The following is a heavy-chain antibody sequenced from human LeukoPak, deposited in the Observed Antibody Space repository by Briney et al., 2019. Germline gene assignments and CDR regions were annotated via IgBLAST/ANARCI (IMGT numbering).Heavy chain of an antibody. D-gene: IGHD3-10*01. CDR3: ARDPDLRRGFDGEGY. CDR2: VNQDGRQK. J-gene: IGHJ4*02. Sequence: AGGSLRLSCAASAFTFSSYWMSWVRQAPGKGLEWVANVNQDGRQKNYVDSVRGRFTISGDNVKNSLYLQMNSLRAEDTAVYYCARDPDLRRGFDGEGYWGQGTLVTVSS. V-gene: IGHV3-7*05. CDR1: AFTFSSYW.